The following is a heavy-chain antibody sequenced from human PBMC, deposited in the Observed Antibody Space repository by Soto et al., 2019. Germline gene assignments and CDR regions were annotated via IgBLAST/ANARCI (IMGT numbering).Heavy chain of an antibody. D-gene: IGHD3-3*01. CDR1: GYTFNNYG. CDR2: ISAHNGNT. V-gene: IGHV1-18*01. Sequence: DSVKVSWKGSGYTFNNYGITWVRQAPGQGLEWMGWISAHNGNTNYAQKLQGRLKLTTGTSTSTAYMELRSLRYDDTAVYYCARGEGLFYGLDVWGLGTTVTVYS. J-gene: IGHJ6*02. CDR3: ARGEGLFYGLDV.